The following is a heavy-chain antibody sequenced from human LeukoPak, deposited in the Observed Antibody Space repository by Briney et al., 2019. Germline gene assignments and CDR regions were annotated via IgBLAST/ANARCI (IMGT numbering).Heavy chain of an antibody. CDR3: AKENDFVY. D-gene: IGHD3-3*01. J-gene: IGHJ4*02. CDR2: ISYDGTNK. V-gene: IGHV3-30*18. CDR1: GFTFSDYY. Sequence: GGSLRLSCAASGFTFSDYYMSWIRQAPGKGLEWVAVISYDGTNKYYADSVKGRFTISRDNSKSTLHLQMNSLRAEDTAVYYCAKENDFVYWGQGTLVTVSS.